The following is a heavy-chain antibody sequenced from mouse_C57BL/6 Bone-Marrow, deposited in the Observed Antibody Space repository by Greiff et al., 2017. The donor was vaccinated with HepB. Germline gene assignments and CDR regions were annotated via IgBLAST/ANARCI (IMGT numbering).Heavy chain of an antibody. CDR2: IDPETGGT. CDR3: TRKTTNYAMDY. J-gene: IGHJ4*01. D-gene: IGHD1-1*01. CDR1: GYTFTDYE. V-gene: IGHV1-15*01. Sequence: QVQLQQSGAELVRPGASVTLSCKASGYTFTDYEMHWVKQTPVHGLEWIGAIDPETGGTAYNQKFKGKAILTADKSSSTAYMELRSLTSEDSAVYYCTRKTTNYAMDYWGQVTSVTVSS.